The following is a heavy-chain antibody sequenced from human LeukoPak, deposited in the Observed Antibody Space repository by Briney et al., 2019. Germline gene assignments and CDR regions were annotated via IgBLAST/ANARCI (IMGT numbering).Heavy chain of an antibody. Sequence: PSETLSLTCAVYGGSFSGYYWSWIRQPPGKGLEWIGEINHSGSTNYNPSLKSRVTISVDTSKNQFSLKLSSVTAADTAVYYCARQRGYSSGYYAPWGQGTLVTVSS. V-gene: IGHV4-34*01. J-gene: IGHJ5*02. CDR1: GGSFSGYY. CDR2: INHSGST. CDR3: ARQRGYSSGYYAP. D-gene: IGHD3-22*01.